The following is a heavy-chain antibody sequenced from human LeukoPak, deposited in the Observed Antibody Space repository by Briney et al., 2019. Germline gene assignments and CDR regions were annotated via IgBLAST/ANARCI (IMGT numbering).Heavy chain of an antibody. CDR1: GFTFSDYW. J-gene: IGHJ4*02. Sequence: GGSLRLSCAASGFTFSDYWMTWVRQAPGKGLEWVANINDDGSEVYYVDSVKGRFTISRDNVKNSLYLQMSSLRAEDTAVYFCARDSRVSIAARDYWGQGTLVTVSS. CDR2: INDDGSEV. CDR3: ARDSRVSIAARDY. V-gene: IGHV3-7*01. D-gene: IGHD6-6*01.